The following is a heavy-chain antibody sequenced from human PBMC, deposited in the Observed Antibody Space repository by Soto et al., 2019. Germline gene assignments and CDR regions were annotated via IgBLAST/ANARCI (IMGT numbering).Heavy chain of an antibody. V-gene: IGHV1-46*01. J-gene: IGHJ4*02. Sequence: ASVKGSCTASGYTFTSYYMHWVRQAPGQGLEWMGIINPSGGSTSYAQKFQGRVTMTRDTSTSTVYMELSSLRSEDTAVYYCARVLSSGDYDFDFWGQGTLVTVSS. D-gene: IGHD3-22*01. CDR1: GYTFTSYY. CDR2: INPSGGST. CDR3: ARVLSSGDYDFDF.